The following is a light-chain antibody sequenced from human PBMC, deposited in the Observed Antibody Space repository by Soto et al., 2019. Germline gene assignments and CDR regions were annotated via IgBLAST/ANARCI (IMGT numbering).Light chain of an antibody. V-gene: IGLV2-23*01. CDR1: SSDVGSYNL. J-gene: IGLJ1*01. CDR3: CSYAGSSTLYV. Sequence: QSALTQPASVYGSPGQSITISCNGTSSDVGSYNLVSWYQQHPGKAPKLMIYEGSKRPSGVSNRFSGSKSGNTASLTISGLQAEDEADYYCCSYAGSSTLYVFGTGTKVTVL. CDR2: EGS.